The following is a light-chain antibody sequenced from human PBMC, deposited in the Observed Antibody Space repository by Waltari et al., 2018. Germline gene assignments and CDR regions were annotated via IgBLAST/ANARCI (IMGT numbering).Light chain of an antibody. Sequence: LSCRAGQSVSSNLAWYQQKPGQAPRLLIYGASTRATGIPARFSGSGSGTEFTLTISSLQSEDFAVYYCQQYNNWPPVTFGQGTKLEIK. J-gene: IGKJ2*01. V-gene: IGKV3-15*01. CDR1: QSVSSN. CDR2: GAS. CDR3: QQYNNWPPVT.